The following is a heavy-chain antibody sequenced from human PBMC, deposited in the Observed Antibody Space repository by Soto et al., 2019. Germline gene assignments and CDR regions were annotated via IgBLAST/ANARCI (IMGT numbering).Heavy chain of an antibody. CDR3: ARQARLRRRGNYYGSGSYSNYYYYYYMDV. CDR1: GGSISSSSYY. D-gene: IGHD3-10*01. Sequence: SETLSLTCTVSGGSISSSSYYWGWIRQPPGKGLEWIGSIYYSGSTYYNPSLKSRVTISVDTSKNQFSLKLSSVTAADTAVYYCARQARLRRRGNYYGSGSYSNYYYYYYMDVWGKGTTVTVSS. V-gene: IGHV4-39*01. CDR2: IYYSGST. J-gene: IGHJ6*03.